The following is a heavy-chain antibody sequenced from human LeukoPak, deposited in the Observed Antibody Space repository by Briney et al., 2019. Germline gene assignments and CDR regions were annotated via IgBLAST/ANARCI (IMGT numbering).Heavy chain of an antibody. V-gene: IGHV3-23*01. CDR3: ARDPHYGSGSTSGY. Sequence: GGSLRLSCAASGFTFSSYAMSWVRQAPGKGLEWVSAISGSGGSTYYADSVKGRFTISRDNSKNTLYLQMNSLRAEDTAVYYCARDPHYGSGSTSGYWGQGTLVTVSS. CDR1: GFTFSSYA. D-gene: IGHD3-10*01. CDR2: ISGSGGST. J-gene: IGHJ4*02.